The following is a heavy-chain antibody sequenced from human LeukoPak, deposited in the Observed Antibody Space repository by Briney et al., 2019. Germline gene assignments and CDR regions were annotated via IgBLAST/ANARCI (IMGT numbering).Heavy chain of an antibody. J-gene: IGHJ4*02. V-gene: IGHV3-74*03. Sequence: GTSLRFSCAASGFTLSSYWMHWVRQAPGKGLVWVSRISAGGSNTTYADSVKGRFTISRDNAKNTLYLQMNSLRVEDTAVYYCARGPRPDYWGQGTLVTVAS. CDR1: GFTLSSYW. D-gene: IGHD6-6*01. CDR2: ISAGGSNT. CDR3: ARGPRPDY.